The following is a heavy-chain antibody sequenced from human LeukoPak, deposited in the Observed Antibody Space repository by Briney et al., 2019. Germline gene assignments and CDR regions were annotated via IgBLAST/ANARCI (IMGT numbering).Heavy chain of an antibody. J-gene: IGHJ4*02. CDR2: IKQDGNEK. CDR3: AGRQRGFWSGYYLGY. CDR1: GFTSSSYW. D-gene: IGHD3-3*01. Sequence: GGSLRLSCAASGFTSSSYWMSWVRQAPGKGLEWVANIKQDGNEKYYVDSVKGRFTISRDNAKNSLYLQMNSLRAEDAAVYYCAGRQRGFWSGYYLGYWGQGTLVTVSS. V-gene: IGHV3-7*01.